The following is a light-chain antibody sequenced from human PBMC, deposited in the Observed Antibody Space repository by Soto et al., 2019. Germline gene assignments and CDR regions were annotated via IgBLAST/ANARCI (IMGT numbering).Light chain of an antibody. Sequence: QSALTQPASVSGSPGQSITISCTGTSSDVGSYNHVSWYQQHPGKAPKVMIYEVSDRPSGVSNRFSGSKSGNTASLTISGLQAEDEADYYCCSVASGRTLVFGGGTKLTVL. CDR3: CSVASGRTLV. V-gene: IGLV2-23*02. J-gene: IGLJ3*02. CDR1: SSDVGSYNH. CDR2: EVS.